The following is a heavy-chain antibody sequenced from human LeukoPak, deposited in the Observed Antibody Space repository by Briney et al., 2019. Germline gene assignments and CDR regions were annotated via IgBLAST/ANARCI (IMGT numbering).Heavy chain of an antibody. J-gene: IGHJ4*02. D-gene: IGHD2-21*02. Sequence: GGSLRLSCAASGFTFSRYAMNWVRQAPGKGLEWVSYIDAGATSTNYADSVWGRFTLSRDNAQNSVHLQMNSLRDEDTAVYYCVRGRLLRSTKYFDYWGQGALVTVSS. CDR3: VRGRLLRSTKYFDY. CDR2: IDAGATST. V-gene: IGHV3-48*02. CDR1: GFTFSRYA.